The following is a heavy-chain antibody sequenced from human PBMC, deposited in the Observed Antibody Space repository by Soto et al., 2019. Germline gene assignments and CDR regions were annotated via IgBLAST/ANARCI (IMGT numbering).Heavy chain of an antibody. CDR1: GDSVSSNSAA. D-gene: IGHD2-15*01. V-gene: IGHV6-1*01. CDR3: TDLDMQY. J-gene: IGHJ4*02. Sequence: SQTLSLTCAISGDSVSSNSAAWKWIRQSSSRGLEWLGRTYFRSKWYTGYAPSVKSRITISPDTSKNQFSLQLTSVTPDDTAVYYCTDLDMQYWGQGTLVTVSS. CDR2: TYFRSKWYT.